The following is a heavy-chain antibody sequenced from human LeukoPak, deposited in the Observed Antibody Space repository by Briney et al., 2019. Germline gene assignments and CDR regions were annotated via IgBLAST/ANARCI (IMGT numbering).Heavy chain of an antibody. D-gene: IGHD3-10*01. J-gene: IGHJ3*02. Sequence: GEPLKISCKGSGYSFTSYWIGWVRQMPGKGLEWMGIIYPGDCDTRYSPSFQGQVTFSADKSISTAYLQWSSLKASDTAMYYCARRKFYGAGSYRTFDAFDIWGQGTMVTVSS. CDR2: IYPGDCDT. CDR3: ARRKFYGAGSYRTFDAFDI. V-gene: IGHV5-51*01. CDR1: GYSFTSYW.